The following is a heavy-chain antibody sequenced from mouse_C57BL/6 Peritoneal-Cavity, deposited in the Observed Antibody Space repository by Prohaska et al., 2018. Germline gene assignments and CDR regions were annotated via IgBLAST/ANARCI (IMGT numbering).Heavy chain of an antibody. CDR1: GFSFNTYA. D-gene: IGHD4-1*01. J-gene: IGHJ2*01. CDR2: IRSKSNNDAT. V-gene: IGHV10-1*01. CDR3: VRQVTGTWPYFDY. Sequence: EVQLVESGGGLVQPKGSLKLSCAASGFSFNTYAMNWVRQAPGNCLEWVARIRSKSNNDATYYADSVKDRFTISRDDSESMLYLQMNNLKTEDTAMYYCVRQVTGTWPYFDYWGQGTTLTVSS.